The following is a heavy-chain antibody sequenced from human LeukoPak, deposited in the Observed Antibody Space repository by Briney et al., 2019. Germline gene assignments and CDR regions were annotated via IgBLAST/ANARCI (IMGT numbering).Heavy chain of an antibody. D-gene: IGHD3-10*01. CDR1: GYSISSGYD. CDR2: IYHSGST. CDR3: ARHPLWGVKHNWFDP. Sequence: SETLSLTCAASGYSISSGYDWGWIRQPPGKGLEYIGSIYHSGSTYYNPSLKSRVTISVDTSKNQFSLKLSSVTAADTAVYYSARHPLWGVKHNWFDPWGQGTLVTVSS. J-gene: IGHJ5*02. V-gene: IGHV4-38-2*01.